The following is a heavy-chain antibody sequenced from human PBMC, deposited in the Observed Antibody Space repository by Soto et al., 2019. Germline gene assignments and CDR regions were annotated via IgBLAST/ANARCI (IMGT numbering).Heavy chain of an antibody. CDR2: MSGSSSTT. CDR3: AKNQERELPRVIDF. V-gene: IGHV3-23*01. J-gene: IGHJ4*02. Sequence: GGSLRHSCTASGFTFSNYAMIWVRQAPGGGLEWVSSMSGSSSTTDYAESVRGRFTISRDRSKNTLYLQMSNLRAEDTALYYCAKNQERELPRVIDFWGQGTLVNVSS. CDR1: GFTFSNYA. D-gene: IGHD1-7*01.